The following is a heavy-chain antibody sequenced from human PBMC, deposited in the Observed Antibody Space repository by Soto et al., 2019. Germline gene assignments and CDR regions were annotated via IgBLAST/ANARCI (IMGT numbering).Heavy chain of an antibody. CDR1: GYSFTSYL. J-gene: IGHJ6*03. CDR3: ARLPDYYYYYMDV. Sequence: PGESLKISCKGSGYSFTSYLIGWVRQMPGKGLEWMGIIYPGDSDTRYSPSFQGQVTISADKSISTAYLQWSSLKASDTAMYYCARLPDYYYYYMDVWGKGTTVTVSS. CDR2: IYPGDSDT. V-gene: IGHV5-51*01.